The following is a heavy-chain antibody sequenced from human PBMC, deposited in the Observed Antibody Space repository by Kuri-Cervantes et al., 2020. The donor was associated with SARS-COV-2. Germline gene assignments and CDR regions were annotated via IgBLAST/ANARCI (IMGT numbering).Heavy chain of an antibody. Sequence: GGSLRLSCAASGFTFSGSSMHWVRQASGKGLEWVGRIRSKANSYATAYAASVKGRFTISRDDSRNMLYLQMSSLKTEDTAVYYCSIDGDHFSMISSDPNWFDPWGQGTRVT. J-gene: IGHJ5*02. CDR2: IRSKANSYAT. V-gene: IGHV3-73*01. CDR1: GFTFSGSS. D-gene: IGHD3-3*02. CDR3: SIDGDHFSMISSDPNWFDP.